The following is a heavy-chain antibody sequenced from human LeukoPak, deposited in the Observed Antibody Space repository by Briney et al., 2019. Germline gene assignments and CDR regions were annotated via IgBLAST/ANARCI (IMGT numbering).Heavy chain of an antibody. Sequence: PSETLSLTCTVSGGSISSYYWSWIRQPPGKGLEWIGYIYYSGSTNYNPSLKSRVTISVDTSKNQFSLKLSSVTAADTAVYYCARATQSTGFDYWGQGTLVTVSS. D-gene: IGHD2-2*01. V-gene: IGHV4-59*12. J-gene: IGHJ4*02. CDR1: GGSISSYY. CDR3: ARATQSTGFDY. CDR2: IYYSGST.